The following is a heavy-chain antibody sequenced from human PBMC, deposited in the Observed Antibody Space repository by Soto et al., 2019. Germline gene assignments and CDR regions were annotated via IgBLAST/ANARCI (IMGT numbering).Heavy chain of an antibody. J-gene: IGHJ4*02. CDR3: ASSYYDYVWGSYRHDY. Sequence: SETLSLTCTVSGGSISSSSYYWGWIRQPPGKGLEWIGSIYYSGSTYYNPSLKSRVTISVDTSKNQFSLKLSSVTAADTAVYYCASSYYDYVWGSYRHDYWGQGTLVTVSS. V-gene: IGHV4-39*01. CDR2: IYYSGST. D-gene: IGHD3-16*02. CDR1: GGSISSSSYY.